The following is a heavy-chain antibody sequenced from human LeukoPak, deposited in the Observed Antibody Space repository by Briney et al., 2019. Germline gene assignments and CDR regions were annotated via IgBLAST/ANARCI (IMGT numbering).Heavy chain of an antibody. V-gene: IGHV4-31*11. D-gene: IGHD3-9*01. J-gene: IGHJ6*02. CDR2: VYYSGST. Sequence: PSETLSLTCAVCGGSFSAYYWSWIRQHPGKGLEWIGYVYYSGSTYYNPSLKSRVTISVDTSKNQFSLKLSSVTAADTAVYYCARDLVTPHYDILTGYYDYYYYGMDVWGQGTTVTVSS. CDR1: GGSFSAYY. CDR3: ARDLVTPHYDILTGYYDYYYYGMDV.